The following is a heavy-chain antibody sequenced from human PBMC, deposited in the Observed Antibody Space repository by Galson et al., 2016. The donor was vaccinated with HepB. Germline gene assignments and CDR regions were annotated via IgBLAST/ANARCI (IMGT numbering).Heavy chain of an antibody. D-gene: IGHD2-2*01. CDR1: GFTFGDYA. CDR3: AKASQYCSSSSCRNWFDP. CDR2: ISWNSGNT. Sequence: SLRLSCAASGFTFGDYAMHWVRQAPGKGLEWVSGISWNSGNTGYVDSVKGRFTISRDNPKNSLYLQMNRLKSEDTALYYCAKASQYCSSSSCRNWFDPWGQGTLVTVSS. V-gene: IGHV3-9*01. J-gene: IGHJ5*02.